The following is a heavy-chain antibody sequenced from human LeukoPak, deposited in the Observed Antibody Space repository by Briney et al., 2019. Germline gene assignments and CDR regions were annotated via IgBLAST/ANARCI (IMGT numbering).Heavy chain of an antibody. CDR1: GFTFSSYS. J-gene: IGHJ4*02. CDR3: AKDLLFSTAN. V-gene: IGHV3-23*01. Sequence: GGSLRLSCAASGFTFSSYSMNWVRQAPGKGLEWVSAISGSGGSTYYADSVKGRFTISRDNSKNTLYLQMNSLRAEDTAVYYCAKDLLFSTANWGQGTLVTVSS. D-gene: IGHD5-18*01. CDR2: ISGSGGST.